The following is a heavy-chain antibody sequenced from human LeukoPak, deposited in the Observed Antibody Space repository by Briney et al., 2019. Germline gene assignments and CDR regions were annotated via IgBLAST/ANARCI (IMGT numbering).Heavy chain of an antibody. Sequence: GASVTVSFKSSGYTFTVYYIHWVRQAPGQGLERMGRINPNSGGTNYAQKFQGRVTMTRDTSISTAYMDLSSLRSDDTAVYYCTREDDSSGYRPFDIWGQGTMVTVSS. CDR3: TREDDSSGYRPFDI. D-gene: IGHD3-22*01. V-gene: IGHV1-2*06. CDR1: GYTFTVYY. J-gene: IGHJ3*02. CDR2: INPNSGGT.